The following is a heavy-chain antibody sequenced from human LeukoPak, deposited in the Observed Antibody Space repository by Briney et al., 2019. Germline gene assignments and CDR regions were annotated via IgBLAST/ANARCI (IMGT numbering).Heavy chain of an antibody. CDR2: INYSGAT. CDR3: ARENSGSYREFDY. J-gene: IGHJ4*02. Sequence: SETLSLTCTVSGVSIRSNYWSWVRRPPGKGLEWIANINYSGATYYNPSLRSRVTISIDTSKSQFSLKLSSVTAADTAVFYCARENSGSYREFDYWGQGTLVTVSS. V-gene: IGHV4-59*12. CDR1: GVSIRSNY. D-gene: IGHD1-26*01.